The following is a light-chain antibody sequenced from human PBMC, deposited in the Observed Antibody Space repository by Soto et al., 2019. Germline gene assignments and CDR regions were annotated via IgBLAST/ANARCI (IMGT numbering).Light chain of an antibody. J-gene: IGLJ2*01. CDR3: CSYAGYYTVV. CDR1: DSDVGYYNY. V-gene: IGLV2-11*01. CDR2: DVT. Sequence: QSALTQPRSVSGSPGQSVTISCSGSDSDVGYYNYVSWYQQYPGKAPKLMIYDVTKRPSGVPDRFSASKSGNTASLTISGLQAEDEADYYCCSYAGYYTVVFGGGTKVTVL.